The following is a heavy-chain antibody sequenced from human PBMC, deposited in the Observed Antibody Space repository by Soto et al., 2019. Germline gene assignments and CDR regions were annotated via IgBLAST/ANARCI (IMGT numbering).Heavy chain of an antibody. CDR3: ATSMASYYYYAMDV. D-gene: IGHD3-10*01. CDR1: GFTFSSYA. Sequence: PGGSLRLSCAASGFTFSSYAMSWVRQAPGKGLEWISYITSTSSAINYADSVKGRFTVSRDNAKNSLYLQMNSLKAEDTAVYYCATSMASYYYYAMDVWGQGTTVTVSS. V-gene: IGHV3-48*04. J-gene: IGHJ6*02. CDR2: ITSTSSAI.